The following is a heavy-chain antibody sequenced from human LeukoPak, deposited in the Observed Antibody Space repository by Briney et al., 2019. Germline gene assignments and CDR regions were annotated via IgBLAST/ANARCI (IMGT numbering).Heavy chain of an antibody. CDR1: GGSISSGGYS. Sequence: SETLSLTCAVSGGSISSGGYSWSWIRQPPGKGLEWIGYIYHSGSTYYNPSLKSRVTISVDRSKNQFSLKLSSVTAADTAVYYCARGGSGRRSSLYYYYGMDVWGQGTTVTVSS. CDR2: IYHSGST. CDR3: ARGGSGRRSSLYYYYGMDV. V-gene: IGHV4-30-2*01. J-gene: IGHJ6*02. D-gene: IGHD2-2*01.